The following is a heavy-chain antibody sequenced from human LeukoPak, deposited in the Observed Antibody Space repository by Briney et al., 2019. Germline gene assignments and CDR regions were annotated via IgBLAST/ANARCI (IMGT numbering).Heavy chain of an antibody. CDR2: IYPGDSDT. CDR1: GYSFTNYW. D-gene: IGHD3-3*01. V-gene: IGHV5-51*01. J-gene: IGHJ1*01. Sequence: GESLKISCEGSGYSFTNYWIAWVRQMPGGGLEWMGIIYPGDSDTRYSPSFQGQVTISADKSISTAYLQWSSLKASDTATYYCARHGDYDFWTGPVTLWDQGTLVTVSS. CDR3: ARHGDYDFWTGPVTL.